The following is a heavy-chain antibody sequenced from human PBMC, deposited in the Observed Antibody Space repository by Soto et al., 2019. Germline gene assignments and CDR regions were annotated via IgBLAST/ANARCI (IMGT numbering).Heavy chain of an antibody. CDR3: ARGGNWFDA. J-gene: IGHJ5*02. Sequence: NPSETLSLTCTVSGGSISGYYWSWIRQPPGKGLEWIGYMYHSGTTNYNPSLKSRVTISVDTSRNQFSLNLSSVTAADTAVYYCARGGNWFDAWGQGTLVTVSS. CDR2: MYHSGTT. V-gene: IGHV4-59*01. CDR1: GGSISGYY.